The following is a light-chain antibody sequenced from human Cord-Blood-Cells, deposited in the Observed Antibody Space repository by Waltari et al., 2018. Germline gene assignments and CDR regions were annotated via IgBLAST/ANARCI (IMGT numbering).Light chain of an antibody. CDR3: SSYTSSSTYV. V-gene: IGLV2-14*01. CDR2: EVI. J-gene: IGLJ1*01. CDR1: SSDVGGYNY. Sequence: QSALTQPASVSGSPGQSITISCTGTSSDVGGYNYVSWYQQHPGKAPKLMIYEVINRPSGVSNLFSGSKSGSTASLTISGLQAEDEADYYCSSYTSSSTYVFGTGTKVTVL.